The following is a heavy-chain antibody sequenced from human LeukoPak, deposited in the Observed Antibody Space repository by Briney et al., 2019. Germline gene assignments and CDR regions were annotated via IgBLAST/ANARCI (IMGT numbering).Heavy chain of an antibody. D-gene: IGHD1-26*01. CDR3: ARDPYSDTYVDYYYYYYMDV. Sequence: PGGSLRLSCAASGFTFSSYGMHWVRQAPGKGLEWVAFIRYDGSNKYYADSVKGRFTISRDSAKNSLYLHINSLTAEDTAVYYCARDPYSDTYVDYYYYYYMDVWGKGTTVTISS. CDR2: IRYDGSNK. J-gene: IGHJ6*03. V-gene: IGHV3-30*02. CDR1: GFTFSSYG.